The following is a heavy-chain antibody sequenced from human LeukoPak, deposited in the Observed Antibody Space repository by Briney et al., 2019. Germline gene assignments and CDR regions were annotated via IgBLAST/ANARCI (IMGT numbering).Heavy chain of an antibody. D-gene: IGHD1-7*01. J-gene: IGHJ4*02. CDR1: GFTFSSYG. CDR2: INSDGSNT. CDR3: ARSPPYNWDYGNYFDY. Sequence: GGSLRPSCAASGFTFSSYGMHWVRQAPGKGLVWVSRINSDGSNTSYADSVKGRFTISRDNAKDTLYLQMNSLRAEDTAVYYCARSPPYNWDYGNYFDYWGQGTLVTVSS. V-gene: IGHV3-74*01.